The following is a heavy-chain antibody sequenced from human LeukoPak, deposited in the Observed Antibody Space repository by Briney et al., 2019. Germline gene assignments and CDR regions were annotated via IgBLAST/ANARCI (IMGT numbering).Heavy chain of an antibody. CDR3: VAGTLGY. V-gene: IGHV1-3*01. CDR2: ITVASGNT. J-gene: IGHJ4*02. CDR1: GFNFITSS. Sequence: ASVTVSFTTFGFNFITSSIYWVRQAPGQRLEWLGWITVASGNTRYSDNLQGRVTLTRDTSANTLYLDLSDLRSEDTAVYYCVAGTLGYWGQGTLVTVS. D-gene: IGHD3-3*01.